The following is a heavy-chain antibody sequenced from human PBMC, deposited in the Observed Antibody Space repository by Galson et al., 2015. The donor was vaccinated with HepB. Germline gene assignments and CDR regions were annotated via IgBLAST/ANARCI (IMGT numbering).Heavy chain of an antibody. CDR3: ATQEGDYGAGSLNDY. D-gene: IGHD3-10*01. V-gene: IGHV4-59*08. CDR2: VYFNGRS. Sequence: ETLSLTCTISGGSINSSYWSWIRQPPGKGLEWIGYVYFNGRSRFNPSLKSRTTISVDTSKKQFSLNLTSVTAADTAVHYCATQEGDYGAGSLNDYWGQGTLIIVS. J-gene: IGHJ4*02. CDR1: GGSINSSY.